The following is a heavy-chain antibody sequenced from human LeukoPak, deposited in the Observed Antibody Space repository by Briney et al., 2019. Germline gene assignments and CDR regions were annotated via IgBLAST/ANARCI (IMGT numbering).Heavy chain of an antibody. Sequence: GGSLRLSCAASGFTFSSYVMHWVRQAPGKGLEWVAVIWYDGSNKYYADSVKGRFTISRDNSKNTLYLQMNSLRAEDTAVYYCARGLADDAFDIWGQGTMVTVSS. CDR3: ARGLADDAFDI. CDR2: IWYDGSNK. V-gene: IGHV3-33*01. D-gene: IGHD6-19*01. J-gene: IGHJ3*02. CDR1: GFTFSSYV.